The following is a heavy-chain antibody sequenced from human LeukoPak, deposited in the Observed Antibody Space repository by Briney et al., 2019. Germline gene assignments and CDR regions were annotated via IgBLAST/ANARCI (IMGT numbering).Heavy chain of an antibody. CDR3: ARADDMTPVTGFDC. V-gene: IGHV1-2*02. J-gene: IGHJ4*02. CDR2: VNPNSGGT. D-gene: IGHD4-17*01. CDR1: GYTLTGYY. Sequence: ASVKVSCKASGYTLTGYYVHWVRQAPGQGLQWMGWVNPNSGGTNSAQKFQGRVTMTRDTSISTVYMELSRLRSDDTAVYYCARADDMTPVTGFDCWGQGTLVTASS.